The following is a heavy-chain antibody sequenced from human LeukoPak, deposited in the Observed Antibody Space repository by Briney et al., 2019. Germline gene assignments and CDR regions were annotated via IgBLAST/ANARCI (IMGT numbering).Heavy chain of an antibody. CDR2: VYSSGAT. D-gene: IGHD3-22*01. CDR1: GDSINSGAYY. CDR3: ARGFESSGYFDY. Sequence: SETLSLTCTVSGDSINSGAYYWSWIRQHPGKGLEWIGYVYSSGATYYSPSLQSRVTMSVDTSKNQFSLKGNFVTAADTAVYYCARGFESSGYFDYWGQGTLVSVSS. J-gene: IGHJ4*02. V-gene: IGHV4-31*03.